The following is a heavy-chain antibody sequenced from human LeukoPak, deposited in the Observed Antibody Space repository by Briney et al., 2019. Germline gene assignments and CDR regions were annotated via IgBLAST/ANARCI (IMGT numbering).Heavy chain of an antibody. CDR3: AKGGYVDPDYYYYYGMDV. J-gene: IGHJ6*02. D-gene: IGHD1-1*01. V-gene: IGHV3-23*01. Sequence: GASLRLSCAASGFTFSSYAMSWVRQAPGKGLEWVSAISGSGGSTYYADSVKGRFTISRDNSKNTLYLQMNSLRAEDTAVYYCAKGGYVDPDYYYYYGMDVWGQGTTVTVSS. CDR1: GFTFSSYA. CDR2: ISGSGGST.